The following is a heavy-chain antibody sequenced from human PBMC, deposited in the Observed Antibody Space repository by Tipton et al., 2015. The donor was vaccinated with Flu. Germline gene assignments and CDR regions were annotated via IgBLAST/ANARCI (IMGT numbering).Heavy chain of an antibody. V-gene: IGHV4-30-4*01. CDR3: ARRDYSNYVSDPKNWFDP. CDR1: GGSIGSGGDY. Sequence: TLSLTCTVSGGSIGSGGDYWTWIRQRPGKGLEWIGSIYYSGSTYYKPSLESRLSISVDRSKNLFSLKLRSVTAADTAVYYCARRDYSNYVSDPKNWFDPWGQGTLVTVSS. J-gene: IGHJ5*02. CDR2: IYYSGST. D-gene: IGHD4-11*01.